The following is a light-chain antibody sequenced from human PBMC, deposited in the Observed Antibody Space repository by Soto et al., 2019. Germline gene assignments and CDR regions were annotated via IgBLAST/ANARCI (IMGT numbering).Light chain of an antibody. V-gene: IGKV3-11*01. CDR1: QSVSSY. J-gene: IGKJ5*01. CDR3: QQRSNWPPIT. CDR2: DAS. Sequence: EIMLTQSPSTLSLYQGERATLSCRASQSVSSYLAWYQQKPGQAPRLLIYDASNRATGIPARFSGSGSGTDFTLTISSLEPEDFAVYYCQQRSNWPPITFGQGTRLEIK.